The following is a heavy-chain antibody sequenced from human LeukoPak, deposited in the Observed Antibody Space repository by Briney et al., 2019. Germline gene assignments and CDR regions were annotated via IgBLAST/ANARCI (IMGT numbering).Heavy chain of an antibody. CDR2: IYTSGST. D-gene: IGHD3-10*01. CDR1: GGSISSYY. Sequence: SETLSLTCTVSGGSISSYYWSWIRQPAGKGLEWIGLIYTSGSTNYNPSLKSRVAMSVYTSKKQFSLKLSSVTAADTAVYYWARGRLTMVRRVIITGNWFDPGGQGTLVTVSS. J-gene: IGHJ5*02. CDR3: ARGRLTMVRRVIITGNWFDP. V-gene: IGHV4-4*07.